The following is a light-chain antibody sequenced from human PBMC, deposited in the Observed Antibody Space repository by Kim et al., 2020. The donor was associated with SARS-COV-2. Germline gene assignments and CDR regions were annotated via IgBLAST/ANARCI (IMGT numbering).Light chain of an antibody. CDR3: QKCDSAPWT. V-gene: IGKV1-27*01. J-gene: IGKJ1*01. CDR2: AAS. Sequence: AHVGDRVTITCRASQDVSNYLAWFQLKPGKAPKLLIYAASALQPGVPSRFSGSGSGTDFTLTVTSLQPEDVATYYCQKCDSAPWTFGQGTKVDIK. CDR1: QDVSNY.